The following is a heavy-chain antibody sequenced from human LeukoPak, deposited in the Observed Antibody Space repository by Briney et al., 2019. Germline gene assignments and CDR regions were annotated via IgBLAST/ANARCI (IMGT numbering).Heavy chain of an antibody. CDR1: GYTFTSYG. D-gene: IGHD3-3*01. Sequence: GASVKVSCKASGYTFTSYGISWVRQAPGQGLEWMGWISAYNGNTNYAQKLQGRVTMTTDTSTSTAYMELRSLRSDDTAVYYCARSLRGDFWSGYFDYWGQGTLVTVSS. V-gene: IGHV1-18*01. CDR3: ARSLRGDFWSGYFDY. CDR2: ISAYNGNT. J-gene: IGHJ4*02.